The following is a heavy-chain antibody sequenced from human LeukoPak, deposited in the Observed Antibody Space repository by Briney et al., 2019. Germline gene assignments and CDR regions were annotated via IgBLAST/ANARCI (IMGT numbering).Heavy chain of an antibody. CDR1: GFTFSSYA. Sequence: PGGSLRLSCAASGFTFSSYAISWVRQAPGKGLEWVSAISGSGGSTYYADSVKGRFTISRDNSKNTLYLQMNSLRAEDTAVYYCAKDPSVAYCGGDCYPEYFQHWGQGTLVTVSS. V-gene: IGHV3-23*01. D-gene: IGHD2-21*01. J-gene: IGHJ1*01. CDR2: ISGSGGST. CDR3: AKDPSVAYCGGDCYPEYFQH.